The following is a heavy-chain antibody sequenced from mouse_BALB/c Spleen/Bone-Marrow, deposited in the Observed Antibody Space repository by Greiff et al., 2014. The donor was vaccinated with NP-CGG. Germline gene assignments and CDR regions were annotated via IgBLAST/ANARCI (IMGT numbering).Heavy chain of an antibody. CDR1: GYIFTSYN. J-gene: IGHJ2*01. V-gene: IGHV1-12*01. CDR3: AREGGSHFDY. CDR2: IYPGNGDT. Sequence: QVQLKESGAELVKPGAPVKMSCKASGYIFTSYNIHWVKQTPGQGLGWIGTIYPGNGDTSYTQKFKGKATLTADRSSATAYMQFSSLTSEDSAVYYCAREGGSHFDYWGQGTTLTVSS.